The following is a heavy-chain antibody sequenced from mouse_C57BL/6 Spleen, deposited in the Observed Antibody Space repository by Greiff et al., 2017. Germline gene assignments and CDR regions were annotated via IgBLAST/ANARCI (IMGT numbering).Heavy chain of an antibody. J-gene: IGHJ2*01. CDR1: GYTFTSYW. CDR2: IDPSDSYT. V-gene: IGHV1-50*01. CDR3: ARRDNYVDFDY. Sequence: VQLQQPGAELVKPGASVKLSCKASGYTFTSYWMQWVKQRPGQGLEWIGEIDPSDSYTNYNQKFKGKATLTVDTSSSTAYMQLSSLTSEDSAVYYCARRDNYVDFDYWGQGTTLTVSS. D-gene: IGHD1-3*01.